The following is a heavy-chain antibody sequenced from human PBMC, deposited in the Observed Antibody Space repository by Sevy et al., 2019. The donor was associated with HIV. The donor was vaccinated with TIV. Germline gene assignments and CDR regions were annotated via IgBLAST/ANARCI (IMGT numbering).Heavy chain of an antibody. CDR2: ISGGGIST. CDR1: GFTFSSYA. D-gene: IGHD5-18*01. Sequence: GSLRLSCVASGFTFSSYAMSWIRQAPGKGLEWVSGISGGGISTYYEDSVKGRFTISRDNSKNTVFMQMNSLRAEDTAVYYCAKESEIQPHYYFEYWGPGTLVTVSS. V-gene: IGHV3-23*01. J-gene: IGHJ4*02. CDR3: AKESEIQPHYYFEY.